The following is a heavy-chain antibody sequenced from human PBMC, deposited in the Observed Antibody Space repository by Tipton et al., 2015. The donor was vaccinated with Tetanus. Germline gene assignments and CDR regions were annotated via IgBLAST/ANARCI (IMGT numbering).Heavy chain of an antibody. CDR2: IYGGGVT. V-gene: IGHV3-53*01. D-gene: IGHD6-19*01. Sequence: VQLVQSGGGLIQPGGSLRLSCVATGFNVRSNFINWVRQAPGKGPEWVSLIYGGGVTYYADSVKGRFTISRDNSKNTLYLQMNSLRAEDTAVYYCAKDIGSGWYGSFDYWGQGTLVTVSS. CDR1: GFNVRSNF. J-gene: IGHJ4*02. CDR3: AKDIGSGWYGSFDY.